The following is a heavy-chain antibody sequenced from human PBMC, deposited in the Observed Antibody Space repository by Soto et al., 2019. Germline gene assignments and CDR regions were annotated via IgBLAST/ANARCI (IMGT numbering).Heavy chain of an antibody. D-gene: IGHD1-7*01. CDR1: GESVSSNSAA. Sequence: PSQTLSRTCAISGESVSSNSAAWNWIRQSPSRGLEWLGRTYYRSRWYNDYAVSVRSRITVNPDTSKNQFSLQLTSVTPEDTAVYYCAGTTSHYWYYMDVWGKGTTVTVSS. J-gene: IGHJ6*03. CDR3: AGTTSHYWYYMDV. CDR2: TYYRSRWYN. V-gene: IGHV6-1*01.